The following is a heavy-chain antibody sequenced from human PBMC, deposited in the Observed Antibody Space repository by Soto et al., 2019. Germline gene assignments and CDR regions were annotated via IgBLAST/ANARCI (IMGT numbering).Heavy chain of an antibody. CDR3: ARQNDYGDYVSYFQH. CDR1: GYTFTSYD. D-gene: IGHD4-17*01. CDR2: MKPNSGNT. J-gene: IGHJ1*01. Sequence: QVPLVQSGAEVKQPGASVKVSCKASGYTFTSYDINWVRQATGQGLEWMGWMKPNSGNTGYAQKFQGRVTMTRNTSISTAYMELSSLRSEDTAVYYCARQNDYGDYVSYFQHWGQGTLVTVSS. V-gene: IGHV1-8*01.